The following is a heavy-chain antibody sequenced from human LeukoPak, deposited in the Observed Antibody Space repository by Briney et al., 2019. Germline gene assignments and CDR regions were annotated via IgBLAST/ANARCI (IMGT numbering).Heavy chain of an antibody. D-gene: IGHD3-22*01. CDR3: AREGTYYYDRSGYRRYYYYYMDV. CDR2: IYSTGST. V-gene: IGHV4-61*02. Sequence: SETLSLTCTASGGSISNSSYYWSWIRQPAGKELEWIGRIYSTGSTNYNPSLKSRVTISVDTSKNQFSLKLSSVTAADTAVYYCAREGTYYYDRSGYRRYYYYYMDVWGKGTTVTVSS. J-gene: IGHJ6*03. CDR1: GGSISNSSYY.